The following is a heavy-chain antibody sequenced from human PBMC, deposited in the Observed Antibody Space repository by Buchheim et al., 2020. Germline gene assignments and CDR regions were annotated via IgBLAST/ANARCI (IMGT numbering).Heavy chain of an antibody. Sequence: QVQLVESGGALVKPGGSLRLSCAASGFIFSDYYMNWIRQAPGKGLEWIAYISDSGNAIYYTDSVRGRFTISRDNAKNSLYLQMNSLRADDTAAYYCARGQYSVAYWGQGTL. D-gene: IGHD6-19*01. CDR1: GFIFSDYY. CDR3: ARGQYSVAY. V-gene: IGHV3-11*01. J-gene: IGHJ4*02. CDR2: ISDSGNAI.